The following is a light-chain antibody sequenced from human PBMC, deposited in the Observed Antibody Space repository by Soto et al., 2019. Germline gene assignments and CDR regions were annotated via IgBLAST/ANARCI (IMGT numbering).Light chain of an antibody. CDR3: HQYNVWPPLT. J-gene: IGKJ4*01. CDR2: NAS. Sequence: EILMTQSPVTLSVSPGERATLSCRASQSVSSNLAWYQQKPGQAPRLLIHNASTRATGIATRFSGSGSGTEFSLTISSLQSEDFAVNYCHQYNVWPPLTFGGGTKVENK. V-gene: IGKV3-15*01. CDR1: QSVSSN.